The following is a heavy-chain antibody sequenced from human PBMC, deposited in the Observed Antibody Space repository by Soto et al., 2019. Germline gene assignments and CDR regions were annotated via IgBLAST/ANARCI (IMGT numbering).Heavy chain of an antibody. D-gene: IGHD2-2*01. Sequence: SVKVSCKASGGTFSSYAISWVRQAPGQGLEWMGGIIPIFGTANYAQKFQGRVTITADESTSTAYMELSSLRSEDTAVYYRARMMGCSSTSCLLTPYYYYYYGMDVWGQGTTVTVSS. CDR2: IIPIFGTA. V-gene: IGHV1-69*13. J-gene: IGHJ6*02. CDR3: ARMMGCSSTSCLLTPYYYYYYGMDV. CDR1: GGTFSSYA.